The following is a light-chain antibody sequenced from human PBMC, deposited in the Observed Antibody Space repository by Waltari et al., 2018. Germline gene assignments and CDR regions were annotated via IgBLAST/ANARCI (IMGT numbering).Light chain of an antibody. Sequence: QSVLTQPASVSGSPGQSITISCTGTSSDVGGYDYVSWYQQSPGKAPKLIIYDVVKPPAGVSARFSASQSDNTAYLTISGIQAEDEGDYYCCSYKRGATWVFGGGTALTVL. CDR1: SSDVGGYDY. CDR2: DVV. CDR3: CSYKRGATWV. J-gene: IGLJ3*02. V-gene: IGLV2-14*03.